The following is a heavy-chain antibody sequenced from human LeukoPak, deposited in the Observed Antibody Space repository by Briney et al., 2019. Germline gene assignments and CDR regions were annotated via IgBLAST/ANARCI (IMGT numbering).Heavy chain of an antibody. CDR2: ISWNSGSI. D-gene: IGHD6-6*01. CDR1: GFTFDDYA. J-gene: IGHJ4*02. Sequence: GGSLRLSCAASGFTFDDYAMHWVRQAPGNSLEWVSGISWNSGSIGYADSVKGRFTISRDNAKNSLYLQMNSLRAEDTALYYCAKDPYYSDSYYFDYWGQGTLVTVSS. V-gene: IGHV3-9*01. CDR3: AKDPYYSDSYYFDY.